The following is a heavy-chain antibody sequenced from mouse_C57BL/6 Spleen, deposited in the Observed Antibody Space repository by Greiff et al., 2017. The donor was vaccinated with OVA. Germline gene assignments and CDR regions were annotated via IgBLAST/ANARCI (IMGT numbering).Heavy chain of an antibody. CDR2: IYPGSGSP. V-gene: IGHV1-55*01. Sequence: QVQLQQSGAELVKPGASVKMSCKASGYTFTSYWITWVKQRPGQGLEWIGDIYPGSGSPNYNEKFKSKATLTVDTSSSTAYMQLSSLTSEDSAVYYCARDYSNYGGHYYAMDYWGQGTSVTVSS. CDR3: ARDYSNYGGHYYAMDY. J-gene: IGHJ4*01. CDR1: GYTFTSYW. D-gene: IGHD2-5*01.